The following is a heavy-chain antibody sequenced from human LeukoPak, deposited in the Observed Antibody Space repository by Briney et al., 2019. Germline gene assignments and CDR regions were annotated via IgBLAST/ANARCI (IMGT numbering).Heavy chain of an antibody. D-gene: IGHD6-19*01. V-gene: IGHV3-74*03. CDR2: INGDGSNT. Sequence: GGSLRLSCAASGFTFSSHWMHWVRQAPGKGLVWVSRINGDGSNTTYADSVKGRFTISRDNSKNTLYLQVSSPRAEDTAVYYCAKGSSTGWSQYFDYWGQGTLVTVSS. CDR1: GFTFSSHW. J-gene: IGHJ4*02. CDR3: AKGSSTGWSQYFDY.